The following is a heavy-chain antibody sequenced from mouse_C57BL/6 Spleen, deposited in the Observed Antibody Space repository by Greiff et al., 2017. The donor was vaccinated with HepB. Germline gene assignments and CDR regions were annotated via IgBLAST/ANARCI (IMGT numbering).Heavy chain of an antibody. CDR3: TRGYYSNYVYLYFDV. CDR2: IYPGNSDT. J-gene: IGHJ1*03. V-gene: IGHV1-5*01. D-gene: IGHD2-5*01. CDR1: GYTFTSYW. Sequence: EVQLQQSGTVLARPGASVKMSCKTSGYTFTSYWMHWVKQRPGPGLEWIGAIYPGNSDTSYNQKFKGKAKLTAVTSASTAYMELSSLTNEDSAVYYCTRGYYSNYVYLYFDVWGTGTTVTVSS.